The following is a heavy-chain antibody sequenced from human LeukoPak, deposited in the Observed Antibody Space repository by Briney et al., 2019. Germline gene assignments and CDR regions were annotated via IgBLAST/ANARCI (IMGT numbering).Heavy chain of an antibody. CDR2: IYSSGST. Sequence: SETLSLTCTVSGGSISSYYWSWIRQPAGKGLEWIGRIYSSGSTNYNPSLKSRVTMSVDTSKNQFSLKLSSVTAADTAVYYCARDRGSWSYHLDAFDIWGQGTMVTVSS. CDR1: GGSISSYY. V-gene: IGHV4-4*07. CDR3: ARDRGSWSYHLDAFDI. J-gene: IGHJ3*02. D-gene: IGHD3-10*01.